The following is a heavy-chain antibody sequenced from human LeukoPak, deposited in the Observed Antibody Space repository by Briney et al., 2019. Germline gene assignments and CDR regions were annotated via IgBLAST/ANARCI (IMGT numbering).Heavy chain of an antibody. CDR3: AKDRSYSSSWYLSDY. CDR1: GFTFSSYA. V-gene: IGHV3-23*01. Sequence: GGSLRLSCAASGFTFSSYAMSWVRQAPGKGLEWVSAISGSGGSTYYADSVKGRFTISRDNSKNTLYLQMNSLRAEDTAVYYCAKDRSYSSSWYLSDYWGQGTLVTVSS. D-gene: IGHD6-13*01. CDR2: ISGSGGST. J-gene: IGHJ4*02.